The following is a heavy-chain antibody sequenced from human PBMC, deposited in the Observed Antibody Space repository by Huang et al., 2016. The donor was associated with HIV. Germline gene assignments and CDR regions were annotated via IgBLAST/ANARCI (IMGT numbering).Heavy chain of an antibody. D-gene: IGHD6-13*01. Sequence: QVQLVESGGGVVQPGRSLRISCAASGFTFGSYGMHWVRQEPGKGLEWVAVISYDAKTKYYADSVKGRFSISRDNSKTTVYLQLNSLRLEDTAVYYCAKGGSAAAVLDFWGQGTLVTVSS. J-gene: IGHJ4*02. V-gene: IGHV3-30*18. CDR3: AKGGSAAAVLDF. CDR2: ISYDAKTK. CDR1: GFTFGSYG.